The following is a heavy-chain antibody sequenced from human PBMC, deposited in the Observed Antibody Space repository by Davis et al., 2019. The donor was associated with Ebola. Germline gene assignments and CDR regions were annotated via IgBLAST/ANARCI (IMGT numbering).Heavy chain of an antibody. D-gene: IGHD4-11*01. CDR2: IRPNSGGT. CDR3: ARGHNYAHEY. V-gene: IGHV1-2*06. Sequence: ASVKVSCKASGYTFTDYNIHWVRQAPGQGLEWMGRIRPNSGGTDYGQKFQGRVTMTRDTSISTVYMELSSLRYDDTADYYCARGHNYAHEYWGQGTLVTVSS. CDR1: GYTFTDYN. J-gene: IGHJ4*02.